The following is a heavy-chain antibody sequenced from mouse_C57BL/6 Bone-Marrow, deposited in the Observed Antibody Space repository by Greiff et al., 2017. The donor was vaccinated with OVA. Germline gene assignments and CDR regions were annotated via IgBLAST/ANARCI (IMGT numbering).Heavy chain of an antibody. J-gene: IGHJ1*03. Sequence: QVQLQQPGAELVKPGASVKLSCKASGYTFTSYWMHWVKQRPGQGLEWIGRIDPNSGGTKYNEKFKSKATLTVDKPSSTAYMQLSSLTSEDSAVYYCARDYYGSSHWYVDVWGTGTTVTVSS. CDR3: ARDYYGSSHWYVDV. D-gene: IGHD1-1*01. V-gene: IGHV1-72*01. CDR1: GYTFTSYW. CDR2: IDPNSGGT.